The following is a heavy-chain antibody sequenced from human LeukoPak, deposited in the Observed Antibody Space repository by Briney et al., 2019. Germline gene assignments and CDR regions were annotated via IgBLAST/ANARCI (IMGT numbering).Heavy chain of an antibody. V-gene: IGHV1-18*01. CDR3: ARATGTWGHDGFDI. D-gene: IGHD3-16*01. CDR2: ISGSSSNT. Sequence: ASVKVSCKAYGYTFMSHGISWVRQAPGQGLEWMGWISGSSSNTNYAQRLQGRVTMTTDTSTTTAYMELRSMRSDDTAVYYCARATGTWGHDGFDIWGQGTMVTVSS. J-gene: IGHJ3*02. CDR1: GYTFMSHG.